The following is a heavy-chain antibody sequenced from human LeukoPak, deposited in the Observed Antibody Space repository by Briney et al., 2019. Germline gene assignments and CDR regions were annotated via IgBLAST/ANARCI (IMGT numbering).Heavy chain of an antibody. V-gene: IGHV3-21*01. D-gene: IGHD7-27*01. J-gene: IGHJ3*02. CDR3: ARELGAFDI. CDR1: GFTFTGSS. Sequence: GGSLRLSCVASGFTFTGSSMNWVRQAPGKGLEWVSSISSSSSYIYYADSLKGRFTISRDNAKNSLYLQMNSLRAEDTAVYYCARELGAFDIWGQGTMVTVSS. CDR2: ISSSSSYI.